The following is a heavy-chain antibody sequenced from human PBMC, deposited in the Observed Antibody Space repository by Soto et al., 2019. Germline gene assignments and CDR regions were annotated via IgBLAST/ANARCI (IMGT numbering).Heavy chain of an antibody. J-gene: IGHJ6*02. CDR3: AREPSAALLGELSLYYYGMDV. V-gene: IGHV3-33*01. CDR2: IWYDGSNK. D-gene: IGHD3-16*02. CDR1: GFTFSSYG. Sequence: QVQLVESGGGVVQPGRSLRLSCAASGFTFSSYGMHWVRQAPGKGLEWVAVIWYDGSNKYYADSVKGRFTISRDNSKNTLYLQMNSLRAEDTAVYYCAREPSAALLGELSLYYYGMDVWGQGTTVTVSS.